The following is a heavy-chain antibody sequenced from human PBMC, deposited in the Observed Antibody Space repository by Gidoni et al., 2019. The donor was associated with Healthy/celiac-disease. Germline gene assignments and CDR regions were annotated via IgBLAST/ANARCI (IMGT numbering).Heavy chain of an antibody. CDR2: ISSSSSYI. D-gene: IGHD3-3*01. V-gene: IGHV3-21*01. Sequence: EVQLVESGGGLVKPGGSLRISCAASGFTFSSYSMNWVRQAPGKGLEWVSSISSSSSYIYYADSVKGRFTISRDNAKNSLYLQMNSLRAEDTAVYYCARESPPGPDEWILRVYYFDYWGQGTLVTVSS. CDR1: GFTFSSYS. J-gene: IGHJ4*02. CDR3: ARESPPGPDEWILRVYYFDY.